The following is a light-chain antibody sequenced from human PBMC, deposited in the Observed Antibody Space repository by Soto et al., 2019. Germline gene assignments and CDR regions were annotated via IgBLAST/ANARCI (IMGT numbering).Light chain of an antibody. CDR3: QQRSSAIT. V-gene: IGKV3-11*01. CDR1: QSVSSN. CDR2: DAY. J-gene: IGKJ5*01. Sequence: EIVLRQSPATMSLSAGEGATLXXRASQSVSSNLAWLQQKPGKAPSLLIYDAYNRATGIPARFSGRGSGTDFTLTISSLEPEDFAVYYCQQRSSAITFGQGTRLEIK.